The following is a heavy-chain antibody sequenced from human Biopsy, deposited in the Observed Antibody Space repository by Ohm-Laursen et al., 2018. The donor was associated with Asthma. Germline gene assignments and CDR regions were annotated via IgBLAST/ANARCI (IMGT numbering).Heavy chain of an antibody. CDR3: ARVRGDDLWSGYYYYLDH. CDR2: ISYTGNT. J-gene: IGHJ4*02. Sequence: SDTLSLTCTVSGGSMSSSSYSWGWIRQPPGKGLEWIGSISYTGNTDIPSLRSRVTLSVNTSKNNFSLKLTSVTAADTAVYYCARVRGDDLWSGYYYYLDHWGQGTPVTVSS. CDR1: GGSMSSSSYS. V-gene: IGHV4-39*02. D-gene: IGHD3-3*01.